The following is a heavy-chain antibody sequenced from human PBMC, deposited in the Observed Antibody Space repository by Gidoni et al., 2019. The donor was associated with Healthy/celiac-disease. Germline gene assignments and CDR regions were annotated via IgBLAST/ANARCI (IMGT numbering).Heavy chain of an antibody. D-gene: IGHD4-17*01. CDR2: IIPIFGTA. V-gene: IGHV1-69*01. CDR1: GGTFRSSA. CDR3: ARGKSGDYHYYYYGMDV. Sequence: QVQLVQSGAEVKKPGSSVKVSSKASGGTFRSSAISWVRQAPGQGLEWMGGIIPIFGTANYAQKFQGRVTITADESTSTAYMELSSLRSEDTAVYYCARGKSGDYHYYYYGMDVWGQGTTVTVSS. J-gene: IGHJ6*02.